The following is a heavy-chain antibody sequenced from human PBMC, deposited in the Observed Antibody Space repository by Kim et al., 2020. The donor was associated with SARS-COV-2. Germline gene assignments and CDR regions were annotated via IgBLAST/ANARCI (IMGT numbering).Heavy chain of an antibody. D-gene: IGHD3-22*01. J-gene: IGHJ4*02. CDR3: TTSTLTMTYY. Sequence: TTDYAAPVKGRFTISRDDSKNTLYLQMNSLKTEDTAVYYCTTSTLTMTYYWGQGTLVTVSS. V-gene: IGHV3-15*01. CDR2: TT.